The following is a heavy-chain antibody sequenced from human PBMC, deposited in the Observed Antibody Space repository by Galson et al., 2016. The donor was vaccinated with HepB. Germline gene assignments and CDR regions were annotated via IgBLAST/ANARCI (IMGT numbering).Heavy chain of an antibody. CDR2: SSHIGIT. Sequence: SETLSLTCVVSSGSITSDYWWTWVRQPPGKGLEWIGESSHIGITNFSPSLKSRVTISINKSTDQFSMRLTSVAAADPAVYYCAKTGHTSGWGRAFEVWGQGTKVIVSS. D-gene: IGHD6-19*01. CDR3: AKTGHTSGWGRAFEV. V-gene: IGHV4-4*02. J-gene: IGHJ3*01. CDR1: SGSITSDYW.